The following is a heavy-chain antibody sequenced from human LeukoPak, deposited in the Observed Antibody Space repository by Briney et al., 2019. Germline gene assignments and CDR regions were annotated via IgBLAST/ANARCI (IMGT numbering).Heavy chain of an antibody. V-gene: IGHV4-59*01. D-gene: IGHD1-26*01. Sequence: SETLSLTCTVSGGSISSYYWSWIRQPPGKGLEWIGYIYYSGSTNYNPSLKSRVTISVDTSKNQFSLKLSSVTAADTAVYYCAREANSGSYSAFDYWGQGTLVTVSS. CDR3: AREANSGSYSAFDY. CDR2: IYYSGST. CDR1: GGSISSYY. J-gene: IGHJ4*02.